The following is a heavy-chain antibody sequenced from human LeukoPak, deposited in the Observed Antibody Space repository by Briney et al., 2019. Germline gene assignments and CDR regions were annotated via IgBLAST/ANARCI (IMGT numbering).Heavy chain of an antibody. CDR3: ARDPYSGNYGAYYYYYMDV. CDR1: EFSVGSNY. J-gene: IGHJ6*03. D-gene: IGHD1-26*01. Sequence: PGGSLRLSCAASEFSVGSNYMTWVRQAPGKGLEWVSSITSSSSYIYYADSVKGRFTISRDNAKNSLYLQMDSLRVEDTAVYYCARDPYSGNYGAYYYYYMDVWGKGTTVTISS. CDR2: ITSSSSYI. V-gene: IGHV3-21*06.